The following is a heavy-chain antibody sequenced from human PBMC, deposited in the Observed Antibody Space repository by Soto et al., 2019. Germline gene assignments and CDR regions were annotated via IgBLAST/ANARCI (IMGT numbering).Heavy chain of an antibody. CDR3: ARTHTVMEGVFDY. CDR1: GYSFTGYY. Sequence: ASVKVSCKASGYSFTGYYIHWVRQAPGQGLEWMGWINPHSGDTNSEQKFQGRVTMTRDTSISTAYMELSRLRSDDTAVYYCARTHTVMEGVFDYWGQGTLVTVS. J-gene: IGHJ4*02. D-gene: IGHD5-18*01. CDR2: INPHSGDT. V-gene: IGHV1-2*02.